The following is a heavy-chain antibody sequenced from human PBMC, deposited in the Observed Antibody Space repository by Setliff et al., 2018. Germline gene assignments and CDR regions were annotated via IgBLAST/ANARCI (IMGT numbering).Heavy chain of an antibody. Sequence: ASVKVSCKASGYRFTTYGINWVRQAPGQGLEWMGWISPYNGNTKYAQKFQGRVTMTADTSTSTAYMELRSLRSDDAAVYYCAISSLSICRDGNCPNVFDIWGQGTVVTVSS. CDR1: GYRFTTYG. D-gene: IGHD2-15*01. CDR2: ISPYNGNT. V-gene: IGHV1-18*01. J-gene: IGHJ3*02. CDR3: AISSLSICRDGNCPNVFDI.